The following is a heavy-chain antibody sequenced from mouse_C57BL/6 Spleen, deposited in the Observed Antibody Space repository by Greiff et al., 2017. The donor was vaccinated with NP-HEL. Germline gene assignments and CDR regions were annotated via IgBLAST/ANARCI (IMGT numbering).Heavy chain of an antibody. J-gene: IGHJ4*01. CDR1: GFTFSSYG. Sequence: DVMLVESGGDLVKPGGSLKLSCAASGFTFSSYGMSWVRQTPDKRLEWVATISSGGSYTYYPDSVKGRFTISRDNAKNTLYLQMSSLKSEDTAMYYCARLSTMITNYYAMDYWGQGTSVTVSS. CDR3: ARLSTMITNYYAMDY. D-gene: IGHD2-4*01. V-gene: IGHV5-6*02. CDR2: ISSGGSYT.